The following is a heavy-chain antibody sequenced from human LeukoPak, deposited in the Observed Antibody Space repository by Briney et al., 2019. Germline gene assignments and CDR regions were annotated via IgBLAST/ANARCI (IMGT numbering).Heavy chain of an antibody. CDR2: ISYDGSNK. J-gene: IGHJ6*02. Sequence: PGGSLRLSCAASGFTFSSYGMHWVRQAPGKGLEWVAVISYDGSNKYYADSVKSRFTISRDNSKNTLYLQMNSLRAEDTAVYCAKDRIKDTGFYYGMDVWGQGTTVTVSS. V-gene: IGHV3-30*18. CDR1: GFTFSSYG. CDR3: AKDRIKDTGFYYGMDV. D-gene: IGHD2-15*01.